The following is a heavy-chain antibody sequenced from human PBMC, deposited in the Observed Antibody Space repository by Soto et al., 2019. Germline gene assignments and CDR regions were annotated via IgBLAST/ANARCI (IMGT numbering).Heavy chain of an antibody. Sequence: SVKVSCKASGGTFSSYAISWVRQAPGQGLEWMGGIIPIFGTANYAQKFQGRVTITADKSTSTAYMELSSLRSEDTAVYYCARDTLAYCGGDCYRWFDPWGQGTLVTVSS. J-gene: IGHJ5*02. D-gene: IGHD2-21*02. CDR1: GGTFSSYA. V-gene: IGHV1-69*06. CDR3: ARDTLAYCGGDCYRWFDP. CDR2: IIPIFGTA.